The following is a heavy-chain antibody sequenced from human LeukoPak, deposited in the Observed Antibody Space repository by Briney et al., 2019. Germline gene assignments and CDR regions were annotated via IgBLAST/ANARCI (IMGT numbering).Heavy chain of an antibody. CDR3: AREFGSSWSDY. J-gene: IGHJ4*02. V-gene: IGHV4-4*08. CDR2: FYNSGSS. Sequence: SETLSLTCTVSGGSISDYYRGWIRQPPGKGLEWIGYFYNSGSSTYNPSLKSRVTISVDTSKEQFSLKVNSVTAADSAVYYCAREFGSSWSDYWGQGTLVTVSS. CDR1: GGSISDYY. D-gene: IGHD6-13*01.